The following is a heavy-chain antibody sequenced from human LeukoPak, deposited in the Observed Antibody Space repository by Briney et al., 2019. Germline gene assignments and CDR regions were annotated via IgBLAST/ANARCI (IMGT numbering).Heavy chain of an antibody. CDR2: IYPGDSDT. CDR1: GYSFTSYW. D-gene: IGHD5-18*01. J-gene: IGHJ4*02. CDR3: ARGRRGENGYSYGKGSPAEFDY. V-gene: IGHV5-51*01. Sequence: GESLKISCKGSGYSFTSYWIGWVRQMPGKGLEWMGIIYPGDSDTRYSPSFQGQVTISADKSISTAYLQWSSLKASDTAMYYCARGRRGENGYSYGKGSPAEFDYWGRGTLVTVSS.